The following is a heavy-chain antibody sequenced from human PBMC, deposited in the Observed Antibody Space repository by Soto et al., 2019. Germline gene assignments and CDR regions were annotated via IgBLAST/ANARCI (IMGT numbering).Heavy chain of an antibody. CDR2: TYYWSKCYN. CDR3: ARSGPGGYIDS. CDR1: RDSPSVNIAA. D-gene: IGHD3-22*01. V-gene: IGHV6-1*01. J-gene: IGHJ4*02. Sequence: SQTLSLTSAMSRDSPSVNIAACNWVRQSPSGGFVWLGRTYYWSKCYNHYAVSVKSRITVNPETYKNQSSLQLNSVAPDYTADYYCARSGPGGYIDSWGQGTLVTVSS.